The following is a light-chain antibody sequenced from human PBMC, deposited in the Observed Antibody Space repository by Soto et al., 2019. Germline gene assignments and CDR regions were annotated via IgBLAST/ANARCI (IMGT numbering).Light chain of an antibody. J-gene: IGKJ3*01. CDR1: QSISSY. CDR2: DSS. Sequence: DIHMTQSPSSLSASVGYRVTIVCRARQSISSYLNWYRQKPVKAPKLLXYDSSSLESGVPSSFSGSGSGTEFTLTISSLQPEDFATYYCQQYNSYSLFTFGPGTKVDIK. V-gene: IGKV1-5*02. CDR3: QQYNSYSLFT.